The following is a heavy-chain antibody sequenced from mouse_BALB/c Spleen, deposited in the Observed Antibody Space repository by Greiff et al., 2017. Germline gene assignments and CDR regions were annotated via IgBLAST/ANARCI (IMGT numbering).Heavy chain of an antibody. Sequence: EVQGVESGGGLVKPGGSLKLSCAASGFTFSSYAMSWVRQTPEKRLEWVASISSGGSTYYPDSVKGRFTISRDNARNILYLQMSSLRSEDTAMYYCARVGYGNFAMDYWGQGTSVTVSS. J-gene: IGHJ4*01. CDR1: GFTFSSYA. V-gene: IGHV5-6-5*01. CDR3: ARVGYGNFAMDY. D-gene: IGHD2-1*01. CDR2: ISSGGST.